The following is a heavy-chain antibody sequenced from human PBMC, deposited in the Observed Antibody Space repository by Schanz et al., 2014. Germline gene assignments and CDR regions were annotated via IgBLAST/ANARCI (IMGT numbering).Heavy chain of an antibody. J-gene: IGHJ4*02. V-gene: IGHV3-23*04. D-gene: IGHD5-12*01. Sequence: MQLVESGGGLVKPGGSLRLSCAASGFSVGNKYMNWVRQAPGKGLEWVSAMNESHSTIYYADSVRGRFTISRDNAENTLFLQMNSLRAEDTAVYYCARDFHGYGPHLDYWGQGSLVTVSS. CDR2: MNESHSTI. CDR1: GFSVGNKY. CDR3: ARDFHGYGPHLDY.